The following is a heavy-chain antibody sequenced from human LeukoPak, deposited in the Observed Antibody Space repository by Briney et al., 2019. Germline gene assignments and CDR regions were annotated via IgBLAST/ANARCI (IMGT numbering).Heavy chain of an antibody. CDR2: ISGSGGST. D-gene: IGHD4-17*01. V-gene: IGHV3-23*01. Sequence: PGGSLRLSCAASGFTLSSYAMSWVRQAPGKGLEWVSAISGSGGSTYYADSVKGRFTISRDNSKNTLYLQMNSLRAEDTAVYYCAKGDDYGDYGSYDYWGQGTLVTVSS. J-gene: IGHJ4*02. CDR1: GFTLSSYA. CDR3: AKGDDYGDYGSYDY.